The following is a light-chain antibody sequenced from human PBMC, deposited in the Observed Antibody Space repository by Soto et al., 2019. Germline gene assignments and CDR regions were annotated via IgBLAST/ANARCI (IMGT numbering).Light chain of an antibody. CDR3: QQYDRSPRT. V-gene: IGKV1-39*01. Sequence: DIQMTQSPSSLSASVGDRVTITCRASQSISTYLNWYQQKAGLAPKLLIYAASSLQSGVPSRFSGSGSGTDFTLTISRLEPEDFAVYYCQQYDRSPRTFGQGTKVDIK. CDR1: QSISTY. CDR2: AAS. J-gene: IGKJ1*01.